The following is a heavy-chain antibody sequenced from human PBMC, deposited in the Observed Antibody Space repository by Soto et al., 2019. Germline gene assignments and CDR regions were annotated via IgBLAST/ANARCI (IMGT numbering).Heavy chain of an antibody. J-gene: IGHJ6*02. CDR2: IIPIFGTA. Sequence: SVKVSCKASGGTFSSYAISWVRQAPGQGLEWMGGIIPIFGTANYAQKFQGRVTITADESTSTAYMELSSLRSEDTAVYYCARDHSSSWSPSYYGMDVWGQGTTVTVSS. CDR1: GGTFSSYA. D-gene: IGHD6-13*01. V-gene: IGHV1-69*13. CDR3: ARDHSSSWSPSYYGMDV.